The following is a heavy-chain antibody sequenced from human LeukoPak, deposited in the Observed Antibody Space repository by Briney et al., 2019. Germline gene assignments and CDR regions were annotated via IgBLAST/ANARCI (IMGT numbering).Heavy chain of an antibody. CDR3: ASPPPVLRFLEWLPYYFDY. V-gene: IGHV1-69*13. Sequence: SVKVSCKASGGTFSSYAISWVRQAPGQGLEWMGGIIPIFGTANYAQKFQGRVTITADESTSTAYMELSSLRSEDTAVYYCASPPPVLRFLEWLPYYFDYWGQGTLVTVSS. CDR2: IIPIFGTA. D-gene: IGHD3-3*01. CDR1: GGTFSSYA. J-gene: IGHJ4*02.